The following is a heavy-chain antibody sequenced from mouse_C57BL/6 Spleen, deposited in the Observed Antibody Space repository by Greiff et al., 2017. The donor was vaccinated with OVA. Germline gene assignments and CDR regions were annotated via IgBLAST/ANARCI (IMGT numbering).Heavy chain of an antibody. CDR3: ARSGGGFDY. J-gene: IGHJ2*01. CDR1: GYAFTNYL. V-gene: IGHV1-54*01. D-gene: IGHD3-1*01. CDR2: INPGSGGT. Sequence: VKLMESGAELVRPGTSVKVSCKASGYAFTNYLIEWVKQRPGQGLEWIGVINPGSGGTNYNEKFKGKATLTADKSSSTAYMQLSSLTSEDSAVYFWARSGGGFDYWGQGTTLTVSS.